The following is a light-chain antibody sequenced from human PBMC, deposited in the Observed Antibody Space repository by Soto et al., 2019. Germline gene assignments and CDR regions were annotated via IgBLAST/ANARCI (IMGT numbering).Light chain of an antibody. J-gene: IGLJ3*02. CDR1: SSDVGGYNY. CDR3: SSYTSSSTWV. V-gene: IGLV2-14*01. Sequence: QSALTRPASVSGSPGQSITIACTGTSSDVGGYNYVSWYQQHPGKAPKLMIYDVSNRPSGVSNRFSGSKSGNTASLTISGLQGEDEADYYCSSYTSSSTWVFGGGTKVTVL. CDR2: DVS.